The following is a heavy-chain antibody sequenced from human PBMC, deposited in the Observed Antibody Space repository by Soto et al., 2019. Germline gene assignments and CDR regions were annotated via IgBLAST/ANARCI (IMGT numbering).Heavy chain of an antibody. V-gene: IGHV3-30-3*01. CDR3: ARDRALYSGYSYGLLLA. J-gene: IGHJ4*02. CDR1: GFTFSSYA. D-gene: IGHD5-18*01. CDR2: ISYDGSNK. Sequence: QVQLVESGGGVVQPGRSLRLSCAASGFTFSSYAMHWVRQAPGKGLEWVAVISYDGSNKYYADSVKGRFTSSRDNSKNTLYLQMNSLRAEDTAVYYCARDRALYSGYSYGLLLAWGQGTLVTVSS.